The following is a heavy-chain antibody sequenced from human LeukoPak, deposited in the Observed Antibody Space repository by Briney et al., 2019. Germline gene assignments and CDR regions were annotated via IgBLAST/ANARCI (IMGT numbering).Heavy chain of an antibody. CDR2: IYPGDSDT. CDR3: ERHGVEYSYGSSLDY. V-gene: IGHV5-51*01. CDR1: GYSLKCQW. D-gene: IGHD5-18*01. J-gene: IGHJ4*02. Sequence: GESLKTSLRGSGYSLKCQWVAVVRQMPGKGLEWMGIIYPGDSDTRYSPSFQGQVTISADKSISTAYLQWSSLKASDTATYYCERHGVEYSYGSSLDYWGQGALVTVSS.